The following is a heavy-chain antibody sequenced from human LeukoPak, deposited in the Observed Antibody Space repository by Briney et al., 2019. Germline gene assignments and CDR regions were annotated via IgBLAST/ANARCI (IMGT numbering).Heavy chain of an antibody. V-gene: IGHV4-59*01. Sequence: PSETLSLTCTVSGDSISSYYWSWVRQPPGKGLEWIGYINYSGSTNYNPSLKSRVTISVDTSKNQVSLNLSSVTAADTAVYYCARPAERGYSYGLDFWGQGTMVTVSS. CDR1: GDSISSYY. CDR2: INYSGST. D-gene: IGHD5-18*01. CDR3: ARPAERGYSYGLDF. J-gene: IGHJ3*01.